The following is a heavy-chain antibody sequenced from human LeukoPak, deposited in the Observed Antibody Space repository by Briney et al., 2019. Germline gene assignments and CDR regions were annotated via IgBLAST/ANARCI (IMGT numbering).Heavy chain of an antibody. Sequence: SETLSLTCTVSGGSIRSSSYYWGWIRQPPGKGLEWIGSIYYSGSTYYNPSLKSRVTISVYTSKNQFSLKLSSVTAADTAVYYCARRSHKDRRAAVDIWGQGTMVTVSS. CDR1: GGSIRSSSYY. J-gene: IGHJ3*02. CDR3: ARRSHKDRRAAVDI. CDR2: IYYSGST. V-gene: IGHV4-39*01.